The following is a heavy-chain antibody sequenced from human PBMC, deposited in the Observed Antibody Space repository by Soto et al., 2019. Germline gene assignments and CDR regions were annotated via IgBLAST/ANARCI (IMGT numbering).Heavy chain of an antibody. J-gene: IGHJ5*02. D-gene: IGHD3-10*02. CDR3: AKDQLYIRGVIHNWFDP. V-gene: IGHV3-23*01. CDR2: LSGSGGST. Sequence: GESLKISCAASGFTFSNYAMSWVRQAPGKGLEWVSGLSGSGGSTYYADSVKGRFTVSRDNSKSTLYLQMNTLRAEDTALYYCAKDQLYIRGVIHNWFDPWGQGTLVTVSS. CDR1: GFTFSNYA.